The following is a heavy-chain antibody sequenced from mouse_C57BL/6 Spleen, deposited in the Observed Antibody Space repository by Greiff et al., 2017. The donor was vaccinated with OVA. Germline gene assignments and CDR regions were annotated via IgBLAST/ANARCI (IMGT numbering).Heavy chain of an antibody. CDR2: IYPGSGNT. Sequence: QVQLKESGPELVKPGASVKISCKASGYTFTDYYINWVKQRPGQGLEWIGWIYPGSGNTKYNEKFKGKATLTVDTSSSTAYMQLSSLTSEDSAVYFCARSGSIYYYGSSPGYFDVWGTGTTVTVSS. V-gene: IGHV1-84*01. CDR3: ARSGSIYYYGSSPGYFDV. D-gene: IGHD1-1*01. CDR1: GYTFTDYY. J-gene: IGHJ1*03.